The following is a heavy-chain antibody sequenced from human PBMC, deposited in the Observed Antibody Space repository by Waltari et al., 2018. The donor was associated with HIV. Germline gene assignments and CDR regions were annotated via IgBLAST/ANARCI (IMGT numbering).Heavy chain of an antibody. V-gene: IGHV3-7*03. CDR3: ASSHYDFWSGYRHDY. J-gene: IGHJ4*02. CDR2: IKQDGREK. Sequence: EVQLVESGGGLVQPGGSLRLSCAASGFTFSSYWMSWVRQAQGKGLEWVANIKQDGREKYYVDSVKGRFTSSRDNAKNSLYLQMNSLRAEDTAVYYCASSHYDFWSGYRHDYWGQGTLVTVSS. D-gene: IGHD3-3*01. CDR1: GFTFSSYW.